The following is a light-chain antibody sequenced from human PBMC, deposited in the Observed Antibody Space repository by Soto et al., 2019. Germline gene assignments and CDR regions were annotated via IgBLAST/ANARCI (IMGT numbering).Light chain of an antibody. V-gene: IGKV1-5*01. CDR2: DAS. Sequence: DIQMTQSHSTLSPSVGDGVAIACRTSQSISSWVAWYKQKPGKPPKLLIYDASSLESGVPSRFSGRGSGTQFTLTITSLQPDDFETYYRQQYNSYPWTFGQGTKVDIK. CDR1: QSISSW. CDR3: QQYNSYPWT. J-gene: IGKJ1*01.